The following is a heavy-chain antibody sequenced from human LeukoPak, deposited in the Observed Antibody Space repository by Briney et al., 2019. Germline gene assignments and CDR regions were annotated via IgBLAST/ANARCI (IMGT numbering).Heavy chain of an antibody. J-gene: IGHJ4*02. D-gene: IGHD2-2*01. V-gene: IGHV4-31*03. CDR1: GGSISSGGYY. CDR2: IYYSGST. CDR3: ARGVVVPAATIDY. Sequence: PLETLSLTCTVSGGSISSGGYYWSWIRQHPGKGLEWIGYIYYSGSTYYNPSLKSRVTISVDTSKNQFSLKLSSVTAADTAVYYCARGVVVPAATIDYWGQGTLVTVSS.